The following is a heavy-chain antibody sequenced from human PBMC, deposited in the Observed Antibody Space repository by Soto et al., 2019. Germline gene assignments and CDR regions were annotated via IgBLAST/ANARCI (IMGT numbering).Heavy chain of an antibody. V-gene: IGHV4-31*03. D-gene: IGHD3-10*01. CDR3: ARVMGDGSGNFCWFDL. Sequence: QVQLQESGPGLVKPSQTLSLTCSVSGGSVSSGAFYWGWIRQSPGKGLECLGYIYSFGNTFYNPSLKSRVTMSLDTSKNQFSLRLTSVIAVDTAIYYSARVMGDGSGNFCWFDLWGQGTLVIVSS. J-gene: IGHJ5*02. CDR1: GGSVSSGAFY. CDR2: IYSFGNT.